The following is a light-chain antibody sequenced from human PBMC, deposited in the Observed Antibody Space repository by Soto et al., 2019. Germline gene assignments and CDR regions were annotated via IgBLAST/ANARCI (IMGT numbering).Light chain of an antibody. CDR1: QSISSY. CDR2: AAS. J-gene: IGKJ2*02. Sequence: DIPMTQSPSSLSASVGDRVTITCRASQSISSYLHWYQQKPGKAPKLLIYAASRLQSGVPSRFSGSGSGTDFTLTISSLQPEDFATYYCQQSYSTPRWTFGQGTKLEIK. V-gene: IGKV1-39*01. CDR3: QQSYSTPRWT.